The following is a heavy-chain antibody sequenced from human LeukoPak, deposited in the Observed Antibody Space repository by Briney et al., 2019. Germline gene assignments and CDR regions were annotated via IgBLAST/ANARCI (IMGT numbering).Heavy chain of an antibody. Sequence: GGSLRLSCAASGFTFSSYWMSWVRQAPGKGLEWVANIKQDGSEKYYVDSVKGRFTISRDNAKNSLYLQMNSLRAEDTAVYYCARDYYDSSGYALGYWGQGTLVTVSS. CDR2: IKQDGSEK. CDR1: GFTFSSYW. V-gene: IGHV3-7*01. J-gene: IGHJ4*02. D-gene: IGHD3-22*01. CDR3: ARDYYDSSGYALGY.